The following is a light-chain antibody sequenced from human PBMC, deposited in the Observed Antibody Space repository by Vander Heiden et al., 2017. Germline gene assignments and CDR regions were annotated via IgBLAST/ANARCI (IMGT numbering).Light chain of an antibody. CDR2: GAS. V-gene: IGKV3-20*01. J-gene: IGKJ1*01. Sequence: EIVLTQSPGTLSLSPGERATLSCRASQSVSSSYLAWYQQKPGQAPRLLIYGASSRATGIPDRFSGSGYGTDFTLTISRREPEDFAVYYCQLYGTSPSWTFGQGTKVEIK. CDR1: QSVSSSY. CDR3: QLYGTSPSWT.